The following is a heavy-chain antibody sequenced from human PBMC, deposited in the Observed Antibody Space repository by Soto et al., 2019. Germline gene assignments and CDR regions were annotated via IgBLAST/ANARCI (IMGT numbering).Heavy chain of an antibody. Sequence: QVQLQQWGAGLLKPSETLSLTCAVYGGSFSGYYWRYIRQPPGKRLEWIGGINFSGSTNYYPSLKSRVTISADTSTNQFSPKLSSVAAADTAVYYCARGGYGGKSGLVHLDYWGQGTLVTVSS. J-gene: IGHJ4*02. CDR2: INFSGST. D-gene: IGHD2-15*01. CDR1: GGSFSGYY. CDR3: ARGGYGGKSGLVHLDY. V-gene: IGHV4-34*01.